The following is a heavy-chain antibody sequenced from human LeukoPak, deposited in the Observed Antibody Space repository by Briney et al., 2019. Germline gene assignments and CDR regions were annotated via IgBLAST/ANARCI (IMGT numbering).Heavy chain of an antibody. D-gene: IGHD3-9*01. CDR2: ISYDGSNK. CDR3: AKDLGYFDWLLPDY. J-gene: IGHJ4*02. Sequence: GGSLRLSCAASGFTFSSYGMHWVRQAPGKGLEWVAVISYDGSNKYYADSVKGRFTISRGNSKNTLYLQMNSLRAEDTAVYYCAKDLGYFDWLLPDYWGQGTVVTVSS. V-gene: IGHV3-30*18. CDR1: GFTFSSYG.